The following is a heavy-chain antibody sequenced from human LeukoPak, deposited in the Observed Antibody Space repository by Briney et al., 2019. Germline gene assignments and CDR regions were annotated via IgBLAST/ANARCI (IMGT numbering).Heavy chain of an antibody. V-gene: IGHV3-48*03. CDR1: GFTFSSYE. D-gene: IGHD1-26*01. CDR2: ISSSGSTI. Sequence: GGSLRLSCAASGFTFSSYEMNWVRQAPGKGLEWVSYISSSGSTIYYADSVKGRFTISRDNAKNSLYLQMNSLRAEDTAVYYCATRGSYLPDYWGQGTLVTVSS. CDR3: ATRGSYLPDY. J-gene: IGHJ4*02.